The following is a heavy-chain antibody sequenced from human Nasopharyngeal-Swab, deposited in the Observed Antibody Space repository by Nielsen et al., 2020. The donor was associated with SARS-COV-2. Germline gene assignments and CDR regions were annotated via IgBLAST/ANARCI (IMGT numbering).Heavy chain of an antibody. CDR2: IVVGSGNT. J-gene: IGHJ6*02. V-gene: IGHV1-58*01. Sequence: SVKVSCKASGFTFTSSAVQWVRQARGQRLEWIGWIVVGSGNTNYAQKFQERVTITRDMSTSTAYMELSSLRSEDTAVYYCARDREIVLVVYAIGHYYYGMDVWGQGTTVTVSS. D-gene: IGHD2-8*02. CDR1: GFTFTSSA. CDR3: ARDREIVLVVYAIGHYYYGMDV.